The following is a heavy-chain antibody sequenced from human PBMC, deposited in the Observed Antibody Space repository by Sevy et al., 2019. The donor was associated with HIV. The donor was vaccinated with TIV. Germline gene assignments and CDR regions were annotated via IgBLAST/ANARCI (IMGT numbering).Heavy chain of an antibody. CDR3: AAGLGKSDFDY. CDR2: IKSKTDGGTR. CDR1: GFTFSNAW. D-gene: IGHD3-9*01. V-gene: IGHV3-15*01. Sequence: GGSLRLCCAASGFTFSNAWMSWVRQAPGKGLEWVGRIKSKTDGGTRDLAAPVKGRIIISRDDSGNTLYLQMNSLKIEDTGLYYCAAGLGKSDFDYWGQGTLVTVSS. J-gene: IGHJ4*02.